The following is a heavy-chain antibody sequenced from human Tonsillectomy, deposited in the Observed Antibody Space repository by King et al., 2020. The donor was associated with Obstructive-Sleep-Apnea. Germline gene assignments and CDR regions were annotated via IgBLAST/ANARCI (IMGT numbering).Heavy chain of an antibody. D-gene: IGHD2-15*01. CDR1: GFTFSNYW. CDR3: SRASALVVVADTYYYYGMDV. Sequence: VQLVESGGGLVQRGGSVRLSCAASGFTFSNYWMSWVRQAPGKGLEWVANINKDGGEKYYVDSVKGRFTISRDNAKNSLDLQMNSLRAEDTAVYYCSRASALVVVADTYYYYGMDVWGQGTTVTVSS. J-gene: IGHJ6*02. CDR2: INKDGGEK. V-gene: IGHV3-7*03.